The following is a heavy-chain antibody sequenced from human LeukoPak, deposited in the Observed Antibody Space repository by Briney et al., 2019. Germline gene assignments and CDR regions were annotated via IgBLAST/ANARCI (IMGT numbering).Heavy chain of an antibody. V-gene: IGHV4-39*07. CDR1: GGSISSSSYY. CDR3: ASSYPAKSPYPDAFDI. CDR2: IYYSGST. Sequence: SETLSLTCTVSGGSISSSSYYWGWIRQPPGKGLEWIGSIYYSGSTYYNPSLKSRVTISVDTSKNQFSLKLSSVTAADTAVYYCASSYPAKSPYPDAFDIWGQGTMVTVSS. J-gene: IGHJ3*02.